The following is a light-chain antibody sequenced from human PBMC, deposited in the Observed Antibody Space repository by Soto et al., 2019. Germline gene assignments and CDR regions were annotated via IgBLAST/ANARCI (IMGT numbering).Light chain of an antibody. CDR1: TSNIGTNA. CDR2: NDN. V-gene: IGLV1-44*01. Sequence: QSVRSQSPSASGTPGQRVTTSCSGRTSNIGTNAVNWYHQLPGTAPRLVLYNDNQRPSGVPDRFSGSRSGTSASLAISGLQSEDEADYYCATWDDSLNGWVFGGGTEVTVL. J-gene: IGLJ3*02. CDR3: ATWDDSLNGWV.